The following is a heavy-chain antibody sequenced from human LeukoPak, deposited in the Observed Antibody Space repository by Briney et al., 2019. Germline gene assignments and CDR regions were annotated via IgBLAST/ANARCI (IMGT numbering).Heavy chain of an antibody. Sequence: PGESLRLSCAASGFTFSNHAMSWVRQAPEKGLEWVSAISASGGSTYYSDSVKGRFTISRDNSKNTLYLQMNSLRAEDTAVYYCAKDHVASHYPSGHFDSWGQGTLVTVSS. J-gene: IGHJ4*02. D-gene: IGHD1-26*01. CDR3: AKDHVASHYPSGHFDS. CDR1: GFTFSNHA. V-gene: IGHV3-23*01. CDR2: ISASGGST.